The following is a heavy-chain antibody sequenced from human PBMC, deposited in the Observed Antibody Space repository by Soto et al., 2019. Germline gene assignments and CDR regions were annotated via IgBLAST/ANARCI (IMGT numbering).Heavy chain of an antibody. D-gene: IGHD7-27*01. CDR3: ARVPGP. V-gene: IGHV4-59*12. Sequence: PSETLSLTCTVSGGSISSYYWSWIRQPPGKGLEWIGYIYHSGSTYYNPSLKSRVTISVDRSKNQFSLKLSSVTDADTAVYYCARVPGPWGQGTLVNVSS. J-gene: IGHJ5*02. CDR2: IYHSGST. CDR1: GGSISSYY.